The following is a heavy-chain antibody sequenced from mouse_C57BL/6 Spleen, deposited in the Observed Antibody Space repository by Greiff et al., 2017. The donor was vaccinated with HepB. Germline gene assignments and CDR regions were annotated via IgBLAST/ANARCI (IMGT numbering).Heavy chain of an antibody. D-gene: IGHD1-1*01. CDR2: IYPSDSET. CDR3: ARRYYGSSFDY. CDR1: GYTFTSYW. V-gene: IGHV1-61*01. Sequence: VQLQQSGADLVRPGSSVKLSCKASGYTFTSYWMDWVKQRPGQGLEWIGNIYPSDSETHYNQKFKDKATLTVDKSSSTAYMQLSSLTSEDSAVYYCARRYYGSSFDYWGQGTTLTVSS. J-gene: IGHJ2*01.